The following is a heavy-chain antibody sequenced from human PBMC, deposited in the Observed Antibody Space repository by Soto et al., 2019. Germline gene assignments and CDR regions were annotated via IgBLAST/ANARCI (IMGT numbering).Heavy chain of an antibody. Sequence: QVQLVQSGAEVQKPGSSVKVSCKASGGTFSSYAISWVQQAPGQGLEWMGGIIPISDTTNYAQKFQGRVTITADESMSTAYMELSSLRSEDTAVYYCARSQGSSTSLEIYYYYYYGMDVWGQGTTVTVSS. J-gene: IGHJ6*02. CDR3: ARSQGSSTSLEIYYYYYYGMDV. CDR2: IIPISDTT. V-gene: IGHV1-69*01. CDR1: GGTFSSYA. D-gene: IGHD2-2*01.